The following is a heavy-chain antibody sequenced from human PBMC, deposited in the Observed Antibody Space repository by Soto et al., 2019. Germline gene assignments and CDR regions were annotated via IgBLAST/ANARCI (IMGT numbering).Heavy chain of an antibody. CDR2: VSIGGST. CDR3: AKRRGARGYFDY. V-gene: IGHV3-23*01. J-gene: IGHJ4*02. D-gene: IGHD2-15*01. Sequence: GGSLRLSCAASGFTFSSYAMGWARQGPGKGRGWVAVVSIGGSTHYADSVRGRFTISRDNSKNTLSLQMNSLTAEDTDVYFCAKRRGARGYFDYWGQGALVTVSS. CDR1: GFTFSSYA.